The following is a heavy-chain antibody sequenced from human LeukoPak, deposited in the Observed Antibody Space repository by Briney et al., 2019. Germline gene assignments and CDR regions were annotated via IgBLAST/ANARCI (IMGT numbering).Heavy chain of an antibody. Sequence: SQTLSLTCAISGDSVSSNSVAWNWIRQSPSRGLEWLGRIYYRSKWYNDYAVSVKGRITINPDTSKNQFSLQLNSVTPEDTAVYYCARDHCSGGSCHWRFDYWGQGTLVTVSS. D-gene: IGHD2-15*01. CDR1: GDSVSSNSVA. V-gene: IGHV6-1*01. CDR3: ARDHCSGGSCHWRFDY. CDR2: IYYRSKWYN. J-gene: IGHJ4*02.